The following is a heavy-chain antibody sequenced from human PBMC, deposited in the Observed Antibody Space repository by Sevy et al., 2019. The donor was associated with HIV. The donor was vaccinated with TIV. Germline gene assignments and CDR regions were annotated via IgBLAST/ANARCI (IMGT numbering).Heavy chain of an antibody. Sequence: ASVKVSCKASGGTFSSYAISWVRQAPGQGLEWMGGIIPIFGTANYAQKFQGRVTITADESTSTAYMELSSLRSEDTAVYYCARVLSLASSSSGGDAFDIWGQGTMVTVSS. D-gene: IGHD6-6*01. V-gene: IGHV1-69*13. CDR3: ARVLSLASSSSGGDAFDI. J-gene: IGHJ3*02. CDR1: GGTFSSYA. CDR2: IIPIFGTA.